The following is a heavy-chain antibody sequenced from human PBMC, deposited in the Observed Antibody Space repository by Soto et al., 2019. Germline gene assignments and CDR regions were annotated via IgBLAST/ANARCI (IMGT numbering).Heavy chain of an antibody. D-gene: IGHD3-3*01. CDR2: INAGNGNT. CDR3: ARDGRLRFLEWLFPKEGWFAP. CDR1: GYTFTSYA. V-gene: IGHV1-3*01. J-gene: IGHJ5*02. Sequence: ASVKVSCKASGYTFTSYAMHWVRQAPGQRLEWMGWINAGNGNTKYSQKFQGRVTITRDTSASTAYMELSSLRSEDTAVYYCARDGRLRFLEWLFPKEGWFAPWGQGTLVTVSS.